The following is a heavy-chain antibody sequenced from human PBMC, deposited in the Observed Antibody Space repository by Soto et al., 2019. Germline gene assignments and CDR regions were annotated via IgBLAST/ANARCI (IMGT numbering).Heavy chain of an antibody. J-gene: IGHJ4*02. CDR3: ARGRSGIVGAPYYFDY. CDR2: IYYSGST. Sequence: QVQLQESGPGLVKPSETLSLTCTVSGGSISSYYWSWIRQPPGKGLDWIGYIYYSGSTNYNPSLKSRVTISVDTSKNQFSLKLSSVTAADTAVYYCARGRSGIVGAPYYFDYWGQGSLVTVSS. CDR1: GGSISSYY. D-gene: IGHD1-26*01. V-gene: IGHV4-59*08.